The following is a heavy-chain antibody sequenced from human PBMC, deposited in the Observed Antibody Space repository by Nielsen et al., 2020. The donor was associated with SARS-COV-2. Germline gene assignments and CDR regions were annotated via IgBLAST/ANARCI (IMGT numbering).Heavy chain of an antibody. CDR3: ARAAGWGWLQAIPPEFDY. Sequence: SETLSPTCTVSGGSISSYYWSWIRQPPGKGLEWIGYIYYSGSTNYNPSLKSRVTISVDTSKNQFSLKLSSVTAADTAVYYCARAAGWGWLQAIPPEFDYWGQGTLVTVSS. V-gene: IGHV4-59*01. D-gene: IGHD5-24*01. CDR1: GGSISSYY. J-gene: IGHJ4*02. CDR2: IYYSGST.